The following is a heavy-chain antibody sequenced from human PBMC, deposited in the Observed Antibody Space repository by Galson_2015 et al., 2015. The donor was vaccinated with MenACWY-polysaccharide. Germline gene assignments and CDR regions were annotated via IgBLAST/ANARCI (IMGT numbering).Heavy chain of an antibody. Sequence: SLRLSCAASGFTSSSYAMSWVRQAPGKGLEWVAAITDSGGTTYYADSVRGRFAISRDNSRNTLYLQMNSLRAEDTAVYYCAKDSRRTSGWYYFDYWGQGTLVTVSS. CDR1: GFTSSSYA. CDR3: AKDSRRTSGWYYFDY. J-gene: IGHJ4*02. CDR2: ITDSGGTT. V-gene: IGHV3-23*01. D-gene: IGHD6-19*01.